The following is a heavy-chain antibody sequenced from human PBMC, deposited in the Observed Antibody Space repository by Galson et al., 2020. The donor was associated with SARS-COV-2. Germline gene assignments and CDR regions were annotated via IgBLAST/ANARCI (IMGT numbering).Heavy chain of an antibody. CDR3: AIATWGNWYFDL. CDR1: GGTFNNYA. V-gene: IGHV1-69*04. D-gene: IGHD7-27*01. J-gene: IGHJ2*01. CDR2: TIPYLGVP. Sequence: SVKVSCKASGGTFNNYAISWVRQAPGQGLEWMGRTIPYLGVPNYAQNFQDRVLITADTATTTAYMELSRLTSVDTAVYYCAIATWGNWYFDLWGRGTLVTVSS.